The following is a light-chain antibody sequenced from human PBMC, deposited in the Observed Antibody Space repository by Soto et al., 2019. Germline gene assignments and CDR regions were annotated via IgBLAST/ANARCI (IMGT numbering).Light chain of an antibody. CDR1: SGHSSYA. CDR2: LNSDGSH. J-gene: IGLJ3*02. V-gene: IGLV4-69*01. Sequence: QPVLTQSPSASASLGASVKLTCTLSSGHSSYAIAWHQQQPEKGPRYLMKLNSDGSHSKGDGIPDRFSGSSSGAERYLTISSLQSEDEADYYCQTWGTVYWVFGGGTKLTVL. CDR3: QTWGTVYWV.